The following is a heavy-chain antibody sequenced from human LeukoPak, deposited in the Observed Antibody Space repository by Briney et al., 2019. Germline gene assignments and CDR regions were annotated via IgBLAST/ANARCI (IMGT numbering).Heavy chain of an antibody. D-gene: IGHD3-10*01. CDR1: GFTFSSSW. J-gene: IGHJ5*02. CDR3: AKDSYYYGSGSSRENWFDP. V-gene: IGHV3-7*04. CDR2: IKLDGSQK. Sequence: GGSLRLSCAASGFTFSSSWMSWVRQAPGKGLEWVATIKLDGSQKYYVDSVKGRFTISRDNANNSLYLQMNSLRADDTAVYYCAKDSYYYGSGSSRENWFDPWGQGTLVTVSS.